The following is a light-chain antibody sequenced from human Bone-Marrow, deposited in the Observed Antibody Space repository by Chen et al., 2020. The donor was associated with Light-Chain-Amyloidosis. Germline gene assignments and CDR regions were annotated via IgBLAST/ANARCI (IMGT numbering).Light chain of an antibody. Sequence: EIVLTPSPGTLSLSPGEGANHSCRASQTISSNYLTWYQQKFGQAPRLLIYGSSSRATGIPDRFTGSESGTVFTLAINRLEPEDFAMYYCQQYGTSPLTFGGGTKVEIK. J-gene: IGKJ4*01. CDR1: QTISSNY. CDR3: QQYGTSPLT. V-gene: IGKV3-20*01. CDR2: GSS.